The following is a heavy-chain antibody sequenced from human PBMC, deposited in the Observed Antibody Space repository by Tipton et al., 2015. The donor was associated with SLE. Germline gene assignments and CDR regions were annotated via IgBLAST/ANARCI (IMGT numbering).Heavy chain of an antibody. CDR3: ARVDMVATSALDS. D-gene: IGHD5-12*01. Sequence: TLSLTCTVSGGSISSYYWSWIRQPPGKGLEWIGYIYTSGSTNYNPSLKSRVTISVDTSKNQFSLKLSSVTAADTAVYYCARVDMVATSALDSWGKGPMVTVSS. CDR1: GGSISSYY. J-gene: IGHJ3*02. V-gene: IGHV4-59*01. CDR2: IYTSGST.